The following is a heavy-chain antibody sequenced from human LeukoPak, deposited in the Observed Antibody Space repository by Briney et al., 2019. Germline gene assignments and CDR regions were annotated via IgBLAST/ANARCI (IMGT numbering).Heavy chain of an antibody. Sequence: SETLSLTCTVSGGSISSGYYWGWIRQPPGKGLEWIGSIYHSGSTYYNPSLKSRVTISVDTSKNQFSLKLSSVTAADTAVYYCASLGRANYFSGFDYWGQGTLVTVSS. D-gene: IGHD1-7*01. V-gene: IGHV4-38-2*02. CDR2: IYHSGST. CDR3: ASLGRANYFSGFDY. CDR1: GGSISSGYY. J-gene: IGHJ4*02.